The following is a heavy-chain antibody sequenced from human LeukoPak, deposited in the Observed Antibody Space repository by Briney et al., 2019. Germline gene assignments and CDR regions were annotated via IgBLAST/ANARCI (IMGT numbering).Heavy chain of an antibody. CDR3: ATVENIVGATYLFDY. J-gene: IGHJ4*02. D-gene: IGHD1-26*01. Sequence: ASVKVSCKVSGYTLTELSMHWVRHAPGKGLERMGGFDPEDGETIYAQKFQGRVTMTEDTSTDTAYMELSSLRSEDTAVYYCATVENIVGATYLFDYWGQGTLVTVSS. CDR1: GYTLTELS. CDR2: FDPEDGET. V-gene: IGHV1-24*01.